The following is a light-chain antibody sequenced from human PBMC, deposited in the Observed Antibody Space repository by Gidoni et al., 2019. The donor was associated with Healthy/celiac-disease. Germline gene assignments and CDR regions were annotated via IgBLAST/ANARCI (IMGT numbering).Light chain of an antibody. CDR2: AAS. J-gene: IGKJ5*01. V-gene: IGKV1-9*01. Sequence: DIQLTQSPSFMSASVGDRVTITCRASQGISTLLAWYQQQPGRAPKLLMHAASTLERGVPSRFRGSGSGTEFTLTINSLQPEDVAIYYCQQVNSYPTFGHGTRLEIK. CDR3: QQVNSYPT. CDR1: QGISTL.